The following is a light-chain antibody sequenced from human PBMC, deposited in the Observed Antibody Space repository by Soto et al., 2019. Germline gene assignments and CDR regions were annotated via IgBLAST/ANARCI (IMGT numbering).Light chain of an antibody. CDR2: GNN. J-gene: IGLJ2*01. CDR3: QSYDSSLSVA. CDR1: SSNIGAGYD. V-gene: IGLV1-40*01. Sequence: QSVLTQPPSMSGAPGQRVTISCTGSSSNIGAGYDVHWYQQLPGTAPKLLIYGNNNRPSGVPDRFSGSKSGTSASLAITGLQAEDEADYYCQSYDSSLSVAFGGGTKVTVL.